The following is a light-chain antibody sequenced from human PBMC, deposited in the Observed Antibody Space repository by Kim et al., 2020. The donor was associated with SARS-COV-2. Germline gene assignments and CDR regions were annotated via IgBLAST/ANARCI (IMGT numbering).Light chain of an antibody. V-gene: IGKV3-11*01. Sequence: EIVLTQSPATLSLSPGERATLSCRASQSVGSYLAWYQQRPGQAPRLLIYDASNRATGIQARFSGSGSGTDFTLTINSLEPEDFAVYYCQQRANWPTVTFGGGTKVDIK. CDR1: QSVGSY. CDR3: QQRANWPTVT. CDR2: DAS. J-gene: IGKJ4*01.